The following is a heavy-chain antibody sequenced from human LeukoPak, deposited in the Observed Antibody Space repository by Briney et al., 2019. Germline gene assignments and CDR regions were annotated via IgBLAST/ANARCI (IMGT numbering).Heavy chain of an antibody. Sequence: SETLSLTCTVSGGSMSTYYWSWIRQPPGKGLEWIGYIYYSGSTNYNPSLKGRVSMSADTSKNQFSLKLSSVTAADTAVYYCGRTEYYFDYWGQGTLVTVSS. CDR1: GGSMSTYY. J-gene: IGHJ4*02. CDR2: IYYSGST. V-gene: IGHV4-59*01. D-gene: IGHD3-10*01. CDR3: GRTEYYFDY.